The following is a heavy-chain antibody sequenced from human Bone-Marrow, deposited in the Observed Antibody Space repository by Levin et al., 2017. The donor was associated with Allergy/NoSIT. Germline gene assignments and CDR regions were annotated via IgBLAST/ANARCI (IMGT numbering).Heavy chain of an antibody. V-gene: IGHV3-9*01. CDR1: GFIVADYA. Sequence: GGSLRLSCEGSGFIVADYAIHWVRQVPGKGLEWVSGVTWNDIIGYVDSVKGRFTISRDNAKQSIHLQMNGLTPEDTALYYCVKATGSGYHYNFDRWGPGALVTVSS. CDR2: VTWNDII. CDR3: VKATGSGYHYNFDR. J-gene: IGHJ4*02. D-gene: IGHD3-22*01.